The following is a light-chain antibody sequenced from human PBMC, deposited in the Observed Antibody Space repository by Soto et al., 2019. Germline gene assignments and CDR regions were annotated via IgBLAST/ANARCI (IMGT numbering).Light chain of an antibody. V-gene: IGKV2-28*01. CDR1: QSLLHSNGYNY. CDR2: LGS. CDR3: MQPLPSWT. Sequence: DIVMTQSPLSLPVTPGEPASISCRSSQSLLHSNGYNYLDWYLQKPGQSPQLLIYLGSNRASGVTDRVSGSGSGTDFTLKISRVEAADVGVYYCMQPLPSWTFGQGTKVEIK. J-gene: IGKJ1*01.